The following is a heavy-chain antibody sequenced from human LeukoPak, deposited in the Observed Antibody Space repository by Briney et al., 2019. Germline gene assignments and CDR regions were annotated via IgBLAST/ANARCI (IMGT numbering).Heavy chain of an antibody. J-gene: IGHJ4*02. CDR1: GLTLSRYN. CDR3: VRDHDYYFGY. Sequence: TGGSLRLSCAASGLTLSRYNMNWVRQSPGKGLEWSSYITTSIDIISYADSVKGRFTISRDNAKNSLYLQMDSLRDEDTAVYYCVRDHDYYFGYWGQGILVTVSA. V-gene: IGHV3-48*02. CDR2: ITTSIDII. D-gene: IGHD3-16*01.